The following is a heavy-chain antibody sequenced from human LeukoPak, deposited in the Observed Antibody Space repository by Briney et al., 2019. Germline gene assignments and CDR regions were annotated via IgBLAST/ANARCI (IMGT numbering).Heavy chain of an antibody. V-gene: IGHV3-21*01. CDR1: GGTFSSYS. CDR2: ISSSSSYI. CDR3: ARVCSGGSCYSALDY. Sequence: SCKASGGTFSSYSMNWVRQAPGKGLEWVSSISSSSSYIYYADSVKGRFTISRDNAKNSLYLQMNSLRAEDTAVYYCARVCSGGSCYSALDYWGQGTLVTVSS. J-gene: IGHJ4*02. D-gene: IGHD2-15*01.